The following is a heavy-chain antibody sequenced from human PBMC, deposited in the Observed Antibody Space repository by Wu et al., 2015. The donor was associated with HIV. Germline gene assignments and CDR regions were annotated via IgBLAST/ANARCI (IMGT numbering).Heavy chain of an antibody. J-gene: IGHJ6*02. CDR2: MNSNNGKT. Sequence: QVQLVQSGAEVKKPGASVKVSCQASGYTITTYDFNWVRQAPGQGLEWMGWMNSNNGKTGYGQKFQGRVAMTRNISTRTAYMELSGLKSEDTAVYYCATGYYGSGSYPTFYYYYAMDVWGQGTTVTVSS. CDR1: GYTITTYD. D-gene: IGHD3-10*01. CDR3: ATGYYGSGSYPTFYYYYAMDV. V-gene: IGHV1-8*01.